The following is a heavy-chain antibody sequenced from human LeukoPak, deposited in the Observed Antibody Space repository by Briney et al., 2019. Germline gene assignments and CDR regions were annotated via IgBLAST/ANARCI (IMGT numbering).Heavy chain of an antibody. V-gene: IGHV4-4*07. D-gene: IGHD2/OR15-2a*01. Sequence: SETLSLTCSVSGASIKSYHWSWIRQSAGKGLEWIGRIYTSGRVDHNPSLENRVSMSVDMSRNELLPELDSVTAADTGVYYCAALHYFGHGATRTWGQGTLVTVSS. CDR2: IYTSGRV. CDR3: AALHYFGHGATRT. CDR1: GASIKSYH. J-gene: IGHJ5*02.